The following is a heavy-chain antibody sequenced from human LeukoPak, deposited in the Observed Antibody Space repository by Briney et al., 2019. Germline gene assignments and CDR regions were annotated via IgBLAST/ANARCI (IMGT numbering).Heavy chain of an antibody. CDR3: ARVFQKQLSDY. V-gene: IGHV3-53*01. CDR1: GFTVSSNY. Sequence: PGGSLRLSCAASGFTVSSNYMSWVRQAPGKGLEWVSVIYSGGSTYYADSVKGRFTISRDNSKNTLYLQMNSLRAEDTAVYYCARVFQKQLSDYWGQGSLVTVSS. J-gene: IGHJ4*02. CDR2: IYSGGST. D-gene: IGHD6-13*01.